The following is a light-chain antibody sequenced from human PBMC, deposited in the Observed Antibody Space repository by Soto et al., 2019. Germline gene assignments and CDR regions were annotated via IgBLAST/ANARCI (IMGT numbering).Light chain of an antibody. CDR1: ESVSNNY. CDR3: QQRSNWPPWWT. Sequence: EIVLTQSPGTLSLSPGERATLSCRASESVSNNYLAWYQQKPGQAPRLLIYGASNRATGIPARFSGSGSGTDFTLTISSLQPEDFAVYYCQQRSNWPPWWTFGQGTKVDVK. V-gene: IGKV3-11*01. CDR2: GAS. J-gene: IGKJ1*01.